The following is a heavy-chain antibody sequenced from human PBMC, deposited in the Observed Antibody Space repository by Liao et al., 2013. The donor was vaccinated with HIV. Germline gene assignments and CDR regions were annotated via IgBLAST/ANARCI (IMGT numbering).Heavy chain of an antibody. CDR1: GGSISSRDSY. D-gene: IGHD1/OR15-1a*01. CDR2: IDYGGFS. J-gene: IGHJ5*02. CDR3: ARGGTTLVFVWFDA. Sequence: QLQLQESGPGLVKPSETLSLTCSVSGGSISSRDSYWVWIRQPPGKGLEWIATIDYGGFSYYNAFLKSRVTISADTSQNQISLNLRSVTAADTALYYCARGGTTLVFVWFDAWGQGTLVSVSS. V-gene: IGHV4-39*07.